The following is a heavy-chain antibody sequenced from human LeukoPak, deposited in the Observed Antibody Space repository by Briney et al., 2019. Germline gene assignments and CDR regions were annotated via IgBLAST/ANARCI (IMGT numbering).Heavy chain of an antibody. Sequence: GASVKVSCKASGYTFTSYDINWVRQATGQGLEWMGWMNPNSGNTGYAQKFQGRVTITRNTSISTAYMELSSLRSEDTAVYYCARSSSGWYRSDYWGQGTLVTVSS. CDR2: MNPNSGNT. CDR3: ARSSSGWYRSDY. CDR1: GYTFTSYD. V-gene: IGHV1-8*03. D-gene: IGHD6-19*01. J-gene: IGHJ4*02.